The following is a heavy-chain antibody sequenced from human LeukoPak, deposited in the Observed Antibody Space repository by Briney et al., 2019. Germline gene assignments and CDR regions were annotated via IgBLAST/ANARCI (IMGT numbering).Heavy chain of an antibody. CDR1: GASISSSSYY. D-gene: IGHD6-19*01. CDR2: IYYSGST. CDR3: ATPPAYRIGGDFDY. V-gene: IGHV4-39*07. Sequence: SETLSLTCTVSGASISSSSYYWGWIRQPPGKGPEWIGSIYYSGSTYYNPSLKSRVTISVDTSKNEFSLKLSSVTAADTAVYYCATPPAYRIGGDFDYWGQGTLVTVSS. J-gene: IGHJ4*02.